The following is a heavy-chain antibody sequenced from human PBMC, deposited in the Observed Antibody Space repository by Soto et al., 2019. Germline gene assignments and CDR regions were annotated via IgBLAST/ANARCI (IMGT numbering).Heavy chain of an antibody. CDR3: ARELSAMVPFGQVENWFDP. CDR2: IYYSGST. J-gene: IGHJ5*02. CDR1: GGSVSSGSYY. V-gene: IGHV4-61*01. Sequence: SETLSLTCTVSGGSVSSGSYYWSWIRQPPGKGLEWIGYIYYSGSTNYNPSLKSRVTISVDTSKNQFSLKLSSVTAADTAVYYCARELSAMVPFGQVENWFDPWGQGTLVTVSS. D-gene: IGHD5-18*01.